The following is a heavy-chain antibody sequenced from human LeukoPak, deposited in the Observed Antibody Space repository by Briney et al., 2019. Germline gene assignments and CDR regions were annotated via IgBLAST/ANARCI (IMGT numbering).Heavy chain of an antibody. CDR3: ARLENGGAFDI. CDR1: GYTFTSYY. J-gene: IGHJ3*02. Sequence: ASVKVSCKASGYTFTSYYMHWVRQAPGQGLEWMGIINPSGGSTSYAQKFQGRVTMTRDMSTSTVYMELSSLRSEDTAVYYCARLENGGAFDIWGQGTTVTVSS. CDR2: INPSGGST. D-gene: IGHD2-8*01. V-gene: IGHV1-46*01.